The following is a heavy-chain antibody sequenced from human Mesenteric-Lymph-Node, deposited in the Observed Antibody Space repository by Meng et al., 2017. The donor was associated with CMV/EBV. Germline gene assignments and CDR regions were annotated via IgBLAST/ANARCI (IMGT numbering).Heavy chain of an antibody. CDR1: SGSISTYY. Sequence: SETLSLTCTVSSGSISTYYWNWIRQPPGKGLEWIGYIYYSGRTNYNSSLKSRVTISLDTSKNQFALKLSSVTAADTAVYFCARESVLFGGFDIWGPGKEVTVSS. CDR2: IYYSGRT. J-gene: IGHJ3*02. D-gene: IGHD3-3*01. CDR3: ARESVLFGGFDI. V-gene: IGHV4-59*01.